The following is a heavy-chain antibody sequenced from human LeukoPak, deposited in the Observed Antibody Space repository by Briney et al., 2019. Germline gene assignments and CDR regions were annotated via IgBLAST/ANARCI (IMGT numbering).Heavy chain of an antibody. D-gene: IGHD6-13*01. CDR1: VYTFTSYG. CDR2: ISAYNGNT. CDR3: ARVPTPIEIIAAAGTGYYYMDV. V-gene: IGHV1-18*01. Sequence: ASVKVSCKASVYTFTSYGISWVRQAPGQGLEWMGWISAYNGNTNYAQKLQGRVTMTTDTSTSTAYMELRSLRSDDTAVYYCARVPTPIEIIAAAGTGYYYMDVWGKGTTVTVSS. J-gene: IGHJ6*03.